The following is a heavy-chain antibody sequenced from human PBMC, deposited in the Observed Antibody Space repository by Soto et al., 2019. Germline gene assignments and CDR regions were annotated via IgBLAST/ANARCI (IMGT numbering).Heavy chain of an antibody. CDR2: IIPFIDVT. CDR1: GDTFSRHN. J-gene: IGHJ4*02. D-gene: IGHD2-21*02. CDR3: ASGTAPDVDY. V-gene: IGHV1-69*02. Sequence: QVPLVQSGAEVKKPGSSVKVSCKASGDTFSRHNIAWVRQAPGQGLEWMGRIIPFIDVTNYAQKFRGRVTITADKSTSTAYMELSSLRSEDTAVYFCASGTAPDVDYWGQGTLVTVSS.